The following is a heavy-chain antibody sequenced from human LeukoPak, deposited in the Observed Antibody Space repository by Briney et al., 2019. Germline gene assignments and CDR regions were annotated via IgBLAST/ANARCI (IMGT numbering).Heavy chain of an antibody. Sequence: PSETLSLTCTISGGSIRDGAYFWSWVRLHPGKGLEWIGYISYTGSTHYNPSLESRVTISVDPQDTSKKQFSLKLSSVTAADTAVYYCARDRQGMVRGVIISHWFDPWGQGTLVTVSS. CDR3: ARDRQGMVRGVIISHWFDP. CDR1: GGSIRDGAYF. V-gene: IGHV4-31*03. CDR2: ISYTGST. D-gene: IGHD3-10*01. J-gene: IGHJ5*02.